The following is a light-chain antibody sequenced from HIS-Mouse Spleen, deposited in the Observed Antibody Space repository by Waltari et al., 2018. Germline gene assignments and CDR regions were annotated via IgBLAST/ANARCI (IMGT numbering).Light chain of an antibody. Sequence: QSALTQPRSVSGSPGQSVTISCTGTSSHVGGYNYVPWYQQPPGKAPKLMIYDVSKRPSGVPDRFSGSKSGNTASLTISGLQAEDEADYYCCSYAGSYTVFGGGTKLTVL. CDR1: SSHVGGYNY. V-gene: IGLV2-11*01. J-gene: IGLJ3*02. CDR3: CSYAGSYTV. CDR2: DVS.